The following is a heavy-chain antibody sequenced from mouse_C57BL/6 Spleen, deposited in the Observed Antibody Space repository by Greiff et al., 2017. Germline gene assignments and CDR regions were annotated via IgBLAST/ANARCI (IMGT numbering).Heavy chain of an antibody. D-gene: IGHD1-1*01. J-gene: IGHJ2*01. CDR1: GYTFTSYW. Sequence: QVQLQQPGAELVRPGSSVKLSCKASGYTFTSYWMHWVKQRPIQGLEWIGNIDPSDSETHYNQKFKDKAALTVDKTSSTAYMQLSSLTSEDSAVYYCAGSYYGRRFDYWGEGTTLTVSS. CDR2: IDPSDSET. V-gene: IGHV1-52*01. CDR3: AGSYYGRRFDY.